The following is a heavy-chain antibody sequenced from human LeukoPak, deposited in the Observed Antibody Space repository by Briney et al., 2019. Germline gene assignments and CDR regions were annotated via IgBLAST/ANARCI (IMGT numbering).Heavy chain of an antibody. CDR3: ARAQPHTIPEEVDY. Sequence: SGGSLRLSCAASGFTFSSYSMNWVRQAPGKGLEWVSSISSSSSYIYYADSVKGRFTISRDNAKNSLYLQMNSLRAEDTAVYYCARAQPHTIPEEVDYWGQGTLVTVSS. CDR2: ISSSSSYI. V-gene: IGHV3-21*01. CDR1: GFTFSSYS. D-gene: IGHD1-14*01. J-gene: IGHJ4*02.